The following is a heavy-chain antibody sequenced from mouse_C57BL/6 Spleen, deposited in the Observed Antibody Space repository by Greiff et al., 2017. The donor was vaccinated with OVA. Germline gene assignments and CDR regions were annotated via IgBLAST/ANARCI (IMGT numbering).Heavy chain of an antibody. D-gene: IGHD1-1*01. CDR2: IWSGGST. Sequence: QVQLKQSGPGLVQPSQSLSITCTVSGFSLTSYGVHWVRQSPGKGLEWLGVIWSGGSTDYNAAFISRLSISKDNPKSQVFFKMNSLQADDTAIYYCATITTVVEVHAMDYWGQGTSVTVSS. CDR1: GFSLTSYG. CDR3: ATITTVVEVHAMDY. J-gene: IGHJ4*01. V-gene: IGHV2-2*01.